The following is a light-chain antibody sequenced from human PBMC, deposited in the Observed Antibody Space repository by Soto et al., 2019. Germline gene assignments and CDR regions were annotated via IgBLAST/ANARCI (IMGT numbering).Light chain of an antibody. CDR1: SPNVGSNS. V-gene: IGLV1-44*01. J-gene: IGLJ2*01. Sequence: QAVVTQSPSVSGTAGQSITISCSGGSPNVGSNSVNWYQQVPGTAPKVLIYRDHQRPSRVPDRFSGSKSGTSASLAISGLQSEDEADYYCASWDDTLNAVLFGGGTKLTVL. CDR3: ASWDDTLNAVL. CDR2: RDH.